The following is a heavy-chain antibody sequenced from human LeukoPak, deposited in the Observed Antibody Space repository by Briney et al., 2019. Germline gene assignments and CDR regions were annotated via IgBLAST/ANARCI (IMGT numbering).Heavy chain of an antibody. CDR3: ARVGPGLTTPLDY. V-gene: IGHV3-74*01. CDR1: GFTFSSYW. CDR2: INSDGSST. D-gene: IGHD3-22*01. J-gene: IGHJ4*02. Sequence: GGSLRLSCAASGFTFSSYWMHWVRQAPGKGRVWVSRINSDGSSTSYADSVKGRFTISRDNAKNTLYLQMNSLRAEDTAVYYCARVGPGLTTPLDYWGQGTLVTVSS.